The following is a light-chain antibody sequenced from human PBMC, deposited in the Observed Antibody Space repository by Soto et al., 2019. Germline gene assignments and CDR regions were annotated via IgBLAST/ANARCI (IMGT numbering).Light chain of an antibody. CDR1: QSVSGNY. J-gene: IGKJ4*02. Sequence: EVVMTQSPGTLSVSLGESATLSCRASQSVSGNYLAWYQQKPGQAPRLLIYGASSRATGIPDRFSGRGSGTDFTLIITRLEPEDFAVYYCQQFGASFGGGTKVDIK. V-gene: IGKV3-20*01. CDR3: QQFGAS. CDR2: GAS.